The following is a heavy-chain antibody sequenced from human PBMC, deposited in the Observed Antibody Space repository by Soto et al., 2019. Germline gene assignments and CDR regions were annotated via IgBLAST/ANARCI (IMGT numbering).Heavy chain of an antibody. CDR2: ISYDGSNK. D-gene: IGHD6-19*01. J-gene: IGHJ4*02. V-gene: IGHV3-30*18. Sequence: PGGSLRLSCAASGFTFSSYGMHWVRQAPGKRLEWVAVISYDGSNKYYADSVKGRFTISRDNSKNTLYLQMNSLRAEDTAVYYCAKEPDMIAVAYYFDYWGQGTLVTAPQ. CDR1: GFTFSSYG. CDR3: AKEPDMIAVAYYFDY.